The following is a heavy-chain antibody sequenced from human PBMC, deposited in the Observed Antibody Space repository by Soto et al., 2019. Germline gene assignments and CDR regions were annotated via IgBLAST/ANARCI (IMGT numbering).Heavy chain of an antibody. CDR1: GFTFSTYS. V-gene: IGHV3-21*01. J-gene: IGHJ4*02. Sequence: GGSLRLSCAASGFTFSTYSMHWVRQAPGKGLEWVSSISGSLGYVHYADSVKGRFTVSRDNIGTSLYLQMNSLRAEDTAVYYCAREGVHNYNEYNLDNWGLGTLVTVSS. CDR2: ISGSLGYV. D-gene: IGHD4-4*01. CDR3: AREGVHNYNEYNLDN.